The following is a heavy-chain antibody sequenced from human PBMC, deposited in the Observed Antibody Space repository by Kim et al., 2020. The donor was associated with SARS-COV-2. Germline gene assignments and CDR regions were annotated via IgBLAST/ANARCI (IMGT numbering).Heavy chain of an antibody. Sequence: SGKGRFTISRNNSKNTLYLQMTSLRAEDTAVYYCATAGYCSSTSGYRGLDYWGQGTLVTVSS. J-gene: IGHJ4*02. D-gene: IGHD2-2*03. CDR3: ATAGYCSSTSGYRGLDY. V-gene: IGHV3-23*01.